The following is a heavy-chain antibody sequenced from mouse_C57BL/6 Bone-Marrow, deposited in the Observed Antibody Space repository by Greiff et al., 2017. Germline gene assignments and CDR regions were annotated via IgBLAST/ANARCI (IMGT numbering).Heavy chain of an antibody. CDR2: INPNNGST. D-gene: IGHD4-1*01. CDR1: GYSFTDYY. V-gene: IGHV1-39*01. J-gene: IGHJ2*01. Sequence: VQLQQSGPELVKPGASVKISCKASGYSFTDYYMNWVKQSNGKSLEWIGVINPNNGSTSYNQKFKGKATLTVDHSSSTAYMQLNSLTSEDSAVXYCARTGTGYYIDYWGQGTTLTVSS. CDR3: ARTGTGYYIDY.